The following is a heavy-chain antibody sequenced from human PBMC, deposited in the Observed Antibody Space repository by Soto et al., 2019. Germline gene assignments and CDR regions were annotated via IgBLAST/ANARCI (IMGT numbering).Heavy chain of an antibody. D-gene: IGHD6-6*01. CDR2: MSNDGSNK. J-gene: IGHJ6*02. CDR1: GFTFSGYG. CDR3: AKGSSSVYYYYYGIDV. Sequence: GGSLRLSCVASGFTFSGYGMHWVRQAPGKGLEWVAVMSNDGSNKYYADSVKGRFTISRDNSKNMLYLQMNSLRTEDAAVYYCAKGSSSVYYYYYGIDVWGQGTTVTVSS. V-gene: IGHV3-30*18.